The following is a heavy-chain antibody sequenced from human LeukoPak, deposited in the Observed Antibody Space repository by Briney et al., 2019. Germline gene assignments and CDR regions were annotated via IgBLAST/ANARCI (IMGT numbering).Heavy chain of an antibody. CDR3: ARRQGCSSSSCPPDY. V-gene: IGHV5-51*01. CDR2: IYPSDSET. D-gene: IGHD2-2*01. Sequence: GESLKISCKGSGYSFTSYWIGWVRQMPGKGLEWMGIIYPSDSETTYSPSFQGQVTMSADKSINTAYLQWSSLRASDTAMYYCARRQGCSSSSCPPDYWGQGTLVTVSP. CDR1: GYSFTSYW. J-gene: IGHJ4*02.